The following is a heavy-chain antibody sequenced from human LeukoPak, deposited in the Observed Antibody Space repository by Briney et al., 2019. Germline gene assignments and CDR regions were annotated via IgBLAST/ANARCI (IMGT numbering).Heavy chain of an antibody. CDR2: IKSKTTGGTT. CDR1: GFGFSNAW. V-gene: IGHV3-15*01. CDR3: TTCTGGSCYSDY. D-gene: IGHD2-15*01. Sequence: GGSLRLSCAASGFGFSNAWMSWVRQAPGKGLEWVGRIKSKTTGGTTDFAAPVKGRFTISRDDSKNTLYLQMNSLKTEDTAVYYCTTCTGGSCYSDYWGQGTLVTVSS. J-gene: IGHJ4*02.